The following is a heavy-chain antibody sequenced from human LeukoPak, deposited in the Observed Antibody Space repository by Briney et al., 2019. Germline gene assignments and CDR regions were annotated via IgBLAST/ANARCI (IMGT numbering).Heavy chain of an antibody. J-gene: IGHJ6*02. Sequence: GGSLRLSCAVSGITFSTIGVSWVRQAPGKGLEWVSIISKSGGSTFYADPVRGRFTISRDNSKNTLYLQMNNLRAEDTALYYCGKDLHYYVAMDVWGQGTTVTVSS. V-gene: IGHV3-23*01. CDR2: ISKSGGST. CDR1: GITFSTIG. CDR3: GKDLHYYVAMDV. D-gene: IGHD3-16*01.